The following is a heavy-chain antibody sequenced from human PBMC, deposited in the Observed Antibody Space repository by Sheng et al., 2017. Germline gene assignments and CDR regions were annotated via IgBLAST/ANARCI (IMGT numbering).Heavy chain of an antibody. J-gene: IGHJ4*02. CDR2: IKEDGSEK. V-gene: IGHV3-7*01. CDR1: GFTFSSYW. D-gene: IGHD5-18*01. Sequence: VQLVESGGGVVQPGRSLRLSCAASGFTFSSYWMSWVRQAPGKGLEWVANIKEDGSEKHYVDSVKGRFTISRDNAKNSLYLQMNSLRDGDTAVYYCARASGWQHLIQVLFDYWGQGMLVTVSS. CDR3: ARASGWQHLIQVLFDY.